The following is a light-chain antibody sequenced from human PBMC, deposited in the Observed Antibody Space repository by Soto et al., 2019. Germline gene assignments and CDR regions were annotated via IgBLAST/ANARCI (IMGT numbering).Light chain of an antibody. CDR1: XXXNGSNT. Sequence: QSVLTQPPSASGTPGQRVTISCSXXXXXNGSNTVNWYQQLPGTAPKLLIYSNNQRPSGVPDRFSGYKSGTSASLAISGLQSEDEVDYYCAAWDDSLNAYVFGTGTKLTVL. CDR2: SNN. CDR3: AAWDDSLNAYV. V-gene: IGLV1-44*01. J-gene: IGLJ1*01.